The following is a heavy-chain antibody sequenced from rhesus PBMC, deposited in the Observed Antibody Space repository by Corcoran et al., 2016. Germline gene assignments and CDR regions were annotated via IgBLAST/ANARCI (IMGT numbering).Heavy chain of an antibody. J-gene: IGHJ4*01. V-gene: IGHV4S18*01. CDR3: ASDMTTVANSRFDY. Sequence: QVQLQESGPGVVKPSDTLSLTCAVSGGPISRSNGRSWSRQSQGKGLEWVGYIYGNGLSTSYHPYRKSRVTISNDTAKNQFSLKLSSVTAADTAVYYCASDMTTVANSRFDYWGQGVLVTVSS. CDR2: IYGNGLST. D-gene: IGHD4-29*01. CDR1: GGPISRSNG.